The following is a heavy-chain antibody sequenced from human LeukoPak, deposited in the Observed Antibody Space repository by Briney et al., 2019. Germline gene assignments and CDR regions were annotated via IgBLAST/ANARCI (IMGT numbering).Heavy chain of an antibody. Sequence: ASVKVSCKASGYTFTSYYIHWVRQAPGQGLECMGWINPNTGGANYVQKFQGRVTMTRDTSISTAYMELSRLTSDDTAVYYCARVARGRENSGYYWSWFDPWGQGTLVTVSS. CDR3: ARVARGRENSGYYWSWFDP. CDR2: INPNTGGA. V-gene: IGHV1-2*02. J-gene: IGHJ5*02. CDR1: GYTFTSYY. D-gene: IGHD3-22*01.